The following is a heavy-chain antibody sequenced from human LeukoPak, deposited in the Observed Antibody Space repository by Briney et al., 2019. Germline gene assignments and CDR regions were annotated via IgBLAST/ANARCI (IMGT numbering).Heavy chain of an antibody. CDR3: ARDPFWELLPSFWFDP. J-gene: IGHJ5*02. CDR2: INPNSGGT. Sequence: GASVKVSCKASGYTFTGYYMHWVRQAPGQGLEWMGWINPNSGGTNYAQKFQGRVTMTRDTSISTAYMELSRLRSDDTAVYYCARDPFWELLPSFWFDPWGQGTLVTVSS. D-gene: IGHD1-26*01. V-gene: IGHV1-2*02. CDR1: GYTFTGYY.